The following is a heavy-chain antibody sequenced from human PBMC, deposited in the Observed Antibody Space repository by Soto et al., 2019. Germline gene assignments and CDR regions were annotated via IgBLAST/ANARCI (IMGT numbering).Heavy chain of an antibody. CDR2: INHSGST. D-gene: IGHD3-10*01. CDR1: GGSFIGYY. V-gene: IGHV4-34*01. CDR3: ARTRGRYGMDV. Sequence: SETLSLTCAVYGGSFIGYYWSWIRQPPGKGLEWIGEINHSGSTNYNPSLKSRVTISVDTSKNQFSLKLSSVTAADTAVYYCARTRGRYGMDVWGQGTTVTVS. J-gene: IGHJ6*02.